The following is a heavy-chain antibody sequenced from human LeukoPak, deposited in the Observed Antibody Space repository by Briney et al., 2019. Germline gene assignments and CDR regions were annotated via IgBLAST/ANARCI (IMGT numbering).Heavy chain of an antibody. V-gene: IGHV3-21*01. CDR3: ARKYYYDSSTYHSFDN. CDR1: GFTFSTYT. D-gene: IGHD3-22*01. J-gene: IGHJ4*02. CDR2: ISSSSGYI. Sequence: PGGSLRLSCTASGFTFSTYTMNWVRQAPGKGLEWVSSISSSSGYIYYADSVKGRFTVSRDNAENSVYLQMNSLRAEDTAMYYCARKYYYDSSTYHSFDNWGQGTLVTVSS.